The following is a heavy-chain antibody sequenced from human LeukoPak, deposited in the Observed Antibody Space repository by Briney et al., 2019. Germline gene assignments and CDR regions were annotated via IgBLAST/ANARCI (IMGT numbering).Heavy chain of an antibody. Sequence: SETLSLTCAVSGGSIGSYYWSWIRQPPGKGLEWIGYIFYNGNTNYNPSLRSRVTMSLDTSKNQFSLKLTSVTAADTAVYYCARERGGMVRLDYWGQGTLVTVSS. J-gene: IGHJ4*02. CDR1: GGSIGSYY. V-gene: IGHV4-59*01. D-gene: IGHD3-10*01. CDR2: IFYNGNT. CDR3: ARERGGMVRLDY.